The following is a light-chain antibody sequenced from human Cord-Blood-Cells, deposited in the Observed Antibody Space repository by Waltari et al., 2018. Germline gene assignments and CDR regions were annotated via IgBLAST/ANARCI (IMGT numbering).Light chain of an antibody. CDR3: SSYTSSSTWV. Sequence: SALTQPASVSGSPGQSLTISCHGTSSVVGGYYYVPWYQQHPGKAPKLMIYDVSNRPSGVSNRFSGSKSGNTASLTISGLQAEDEADYYCSSYTSSSTWVFGGGTKLTVL. CDR2: DVS. J-gene: IGLJ3*02. CDR1: SSVVGGYYY. V-gene: IGLV2-14*01.